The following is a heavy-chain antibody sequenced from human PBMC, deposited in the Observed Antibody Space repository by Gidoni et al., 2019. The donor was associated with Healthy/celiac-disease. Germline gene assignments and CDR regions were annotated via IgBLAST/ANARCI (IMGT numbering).Heavy chain of an antibody. CDR3: AADAHGYDFWSGYYSDAFDI. Sequence: QMQLVLSGPDVKQPGTSVSVSCQSSGFTFTRSAMFWVRQARGQRLAWIGWIVVGSGNTNDAQKCQERGTITRDMSTSTAYMKLSSLRSEDTAVYYCAADAHGYDFWSGYYSDAFDIWGQGTMVTVSS. J-gene: IGHJ3*02. D-gene: IGHD3-3*01. CDR1: GFTFTRSA. CDR2: IVVGSGNT. V-gene: IGHV1-58*02.